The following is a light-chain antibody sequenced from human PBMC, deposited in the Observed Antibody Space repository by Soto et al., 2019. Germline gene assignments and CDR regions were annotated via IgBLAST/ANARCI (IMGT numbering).Light chain of an antibody. CDR1: SSDVGGYNY. Sequence: QSALTQPASVSGSPGQSITISCTGTSSDVGGYNYVSWYQQHPGKAPKLMIYDVSNRPSGVSDRFSASKSGNTASLTISGLQAEDAADYYCSSYTSSSTVVFGGGTKLTVL. CDR3: SSYTSSSTVV. CDR2: DVS. V-gene: IGLV2-14*01. J-gene: IGLJ2*01.